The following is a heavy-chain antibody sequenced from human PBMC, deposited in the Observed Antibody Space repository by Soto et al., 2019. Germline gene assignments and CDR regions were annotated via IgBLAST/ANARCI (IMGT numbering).Heavy chain of an antibody. D-gene: IGHD5-18*01. CDR3: AKVRLTAMVQTRNTVFDY. CDR1: GFTFSSYG. J-gene: IGHJ4*02. CDR2: ISYDGSNK. Sequence: PGGSLRLSCAASGFTFSSYGMHWVRQAPGKGLEWVAVISYDGSNKYYADSVKGRFTISRDNSKNTLYLQMNSLRAEDTAVYYCAKVRLTAMVQTRNTVFDYWGQGTLVTVSS. V-gene: IGHV3-30*18.